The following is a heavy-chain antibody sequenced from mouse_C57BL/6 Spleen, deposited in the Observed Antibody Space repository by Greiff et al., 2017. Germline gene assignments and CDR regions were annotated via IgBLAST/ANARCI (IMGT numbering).Heavy chain of an antibody. J-gene: IGHJ1*03. V-gene: IGHV1-82*01. CDR3: ADTTVYWYFDV. CDR1: GYAFSSSW. D-gene: IGHD1-1*01. Sequence: QVQLQQSGPELVKPGASVKISCKASGYAFSSSWMNWVKQRPGKGLEWIGRIYPGDGDTNYNGKFKGKATLTADKSSSTAYMQLSSLTSEDSAVYFCADTTVYWYFDVWGTGTTFTVSS. CDR2: IYPGDGDT.